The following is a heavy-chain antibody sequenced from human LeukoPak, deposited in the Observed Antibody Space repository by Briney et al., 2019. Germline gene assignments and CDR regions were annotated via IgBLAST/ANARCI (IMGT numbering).Heavy chain of an antibody. CDR1: GYTFTSYD. CDR2: MNPNSGNT. V-gene: IGHV1-8*01. CDR3: ARSVAGYDQEFDY. J-gene: IGHJ4*02. D-gene: IGHD5-12*01. Sequence: ASVKVSCKASGYTFTSYDINWVRQATGQGLEWMGWMNPNSGNTGYAQRFQGRVTMTRNTSISTAYMELSSLRSEDTAVYYCARSVAGYDQEFDYWGQGTLVTVSS.